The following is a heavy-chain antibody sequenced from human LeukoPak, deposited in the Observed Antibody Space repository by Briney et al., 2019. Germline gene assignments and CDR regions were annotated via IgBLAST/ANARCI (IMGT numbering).Heavy chain of an antibody. CDR2: ISAYNGNT. Sequence: GASVKVSCTASGYTFTSYGISWVQQAPGQGLEWMGWISAYNGNTNYAQKLQGRVTMTTDTSTSTAYMELRSLRSDDTAVYYCARTYNWNYVSPIPFDYWGQGTLVTVSS. V-gene: IGHV1-18*01. D-gene: IGHD1-7*01. CDR1: GYTFTSYG. J-gene: IGHJ4*02. CDR3: ARTYNWNYVSPIPFDY.